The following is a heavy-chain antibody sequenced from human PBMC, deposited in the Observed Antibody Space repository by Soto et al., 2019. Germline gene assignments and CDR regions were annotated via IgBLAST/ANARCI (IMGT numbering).Heavy chain of an antibody. CDR1: GGTFSSYA. Sequence: SVKASCKASGGTFSSYAISWVRQAPGQGLEWMGGIIPIFGTANYAQKFQGRVTITADKSTSTAYMELSSLRSEDTAVYYCAREYSYYYYGMDVWGQGTTVTASS. D-gene: IGHD1-1*01. J-gene: IGHJ6*02. CDR2: IIPIFGTA. CDR3: AREYSYYYYGMDV. V-gene: IGHV1-69*06.